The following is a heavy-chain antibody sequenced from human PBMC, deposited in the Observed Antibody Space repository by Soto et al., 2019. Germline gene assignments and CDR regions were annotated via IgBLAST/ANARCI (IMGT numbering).Heavy chain of an antibody. J-gene: IGHJ4*02. CDR1: GGSYLGYY. CDR2: IDHGGST. D-gene: IGHD3-10*01. CDR3: ARQRTSGGTQAYLAW. Sequence: SGPLSHTCAVYGGSYLGYYWNWIRQPPGKGLEWIGEIDHGGSTYKNPSLKRRVSMTVETSKNQFSLKLRSVTAADTALYYCARQRTSGGTQAYLAWWGQGPLVPVSS. V-gene: IGHV4-34*01.